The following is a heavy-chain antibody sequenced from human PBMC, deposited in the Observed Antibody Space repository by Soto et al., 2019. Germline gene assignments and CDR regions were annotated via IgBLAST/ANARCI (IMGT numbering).Heavy chain of an antibody. Sequence: GGSLRLSCAASGFTFSKDWMSWVRQAPGKGLEWVGRVRSEADGGTTDYAAPVKGRFTISRDDSKNTLYLQMNSLKTEDTAIYYCSAMNDRDAFNIWGRGTMVTVS. CDR3: SAMNDRDAFNI. CDR2: VRSEADGGTT. V-gene: IGHV3-15*05. CDR1: GFTFSKDW. J-gene: IGHJ3*02. D-gene: IGHD1-1*01.